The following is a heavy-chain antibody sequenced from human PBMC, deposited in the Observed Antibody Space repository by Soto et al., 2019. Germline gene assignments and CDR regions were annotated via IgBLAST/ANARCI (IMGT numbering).Heavy chain of an antibody. V-gene: IGHV4-4*02. CDR1: GGSISSSKW. Sequence: SETLSLTCAVSGGSISSSKWWSWVRQPQKKGLEGIGEIYHGGSTNSNPSLKSRVTMSVDKSKNQFSLNLSSVTAADTAVYYCARVSELRSFDNWGQGTQVTVSS. CDR2: IYHGGST. CDR3: ARVSELRSFDN. J-gene: IGHJ4*02.